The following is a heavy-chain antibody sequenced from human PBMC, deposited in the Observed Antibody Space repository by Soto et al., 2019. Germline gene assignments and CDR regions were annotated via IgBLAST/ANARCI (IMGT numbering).Heavy chain of an antibody. CDR1: GFTVNDAW. J-gene: IGHJ4*02. Sequence: GESLKISCAVSGFTVNDAWLNWVRQAPGKGLQWVGRILDGGTTDYIAPVKGRFTISTDDSENTLYLQMNSLKIEDTAMYYCTTGPGNSSAYYQPDYWGQGTLVTLSS. CDR3: TTGPGNSSAYYQPDY. V-gene: IGHV3-15*07. D-gene: IGHD3-22*01. CDR2: ILDGGTT.